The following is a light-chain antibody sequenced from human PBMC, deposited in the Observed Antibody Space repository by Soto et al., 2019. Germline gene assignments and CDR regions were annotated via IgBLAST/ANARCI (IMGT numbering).Light chain of an antibody. V-gene: IGLV1-44*01. J-gene: IGLJ3*02. Sequence: QSVLTQPPSASGTPGQRVTISCSGSSSNIGSNTVNWYQQLPGTAPKLLIYSNNQRPSGVPDRFSGSKSGTSASLAISGLRSEEGADYYGAAWVDGLKGGVFGGGTKLTV. CDR1: SSNIGSNT. CDR2: SNN. CDR3: AAWVDGLKGGV.